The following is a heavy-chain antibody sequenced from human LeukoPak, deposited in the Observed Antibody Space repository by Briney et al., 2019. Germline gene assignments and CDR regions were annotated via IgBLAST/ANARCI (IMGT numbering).Heavy chain of an antibody. CDR3: ARDMGLVYGDYVDAFDI. CDR2: ISSSSSYI. CDR1: GFTFSSYS. Sequence: GGSLRLSCAASGFTFSSYSMNWVRQAPGKGLEWVSSISSSSSYIYYADSVKGRFTISRDNAKNSLYLQMNSLRAEDTAVYYCARDMGLVYGDYVDAFDIWGQGTMVTVSS. D-gene: IGHD4-17*01. J-gene: IGHJ3*02. V-gene: IGHV3-21*01.